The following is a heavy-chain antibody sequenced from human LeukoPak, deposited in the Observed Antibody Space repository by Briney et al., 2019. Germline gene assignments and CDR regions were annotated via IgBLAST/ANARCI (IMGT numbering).Heavy chain of an antibody. V-gene: IGHV3-21*01. D-gene: IGHD3-22*01. CDR2: ISSSSYI. Sequence: GGSLRLSCAASGFTFSSYGMSWVRQAPGKGLEWVSSISSSSYIYYADSVKGRFTISRDNAKNSLYLQMNSLRAEDTAVYYCARANYYDSSGYYALKSWFDPWGQGTLVTVSS. CDR3: ARANYYDSSGYYALKSWFDP. J-gene: IGHJ5*02. CDR1: GFTFSSYG.